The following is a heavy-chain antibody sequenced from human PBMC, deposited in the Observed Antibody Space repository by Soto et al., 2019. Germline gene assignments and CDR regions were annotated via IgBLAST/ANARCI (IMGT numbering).Heavy chain of an antibody. CDR3: ARRTVGGSYQIDY. J-gene: IGHJ4*02. D-gene: IGHD1-26*01. CDR2: INPSDSYT. CDR1: GYSFTSYW. V-gene: IGHV5-10-1*01. Sequence: GESLKISCKGSGYSFTSYWISWVRQMPGKGLEWMGRINPSDSYTNYSPSFQGHVTISADKSISTAYLQWSSLKASDTAMYYCARRTVGGSYQIDYWGQGTLVTVSS.